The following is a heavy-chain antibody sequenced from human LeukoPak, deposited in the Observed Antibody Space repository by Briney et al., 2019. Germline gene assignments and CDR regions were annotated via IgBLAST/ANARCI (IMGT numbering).Heavy chain of an antibody. CDR2: ISYDGSNK. CDR3: AKEAVFGYYFDY. CDR1: GFTFSSYG. J-gene: IGHJ4*02. D-gene: IGHD3-16*01. V-gene: IGHV3-30*18. Sequence: GGSLRLSCAASGFTFSSYGMHWGRQAPGKGLEWVAVISYDGSNKYYADSVKGRFTISRDNSKNTLYLQMNSLRAEDTAVYYCAKEAVFGYYFDYWGQGTLVTVSS.